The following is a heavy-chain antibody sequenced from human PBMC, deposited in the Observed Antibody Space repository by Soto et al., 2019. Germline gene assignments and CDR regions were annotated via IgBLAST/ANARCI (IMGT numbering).Heavy chain of an antibody. D-gene: IGHD3-22*01. CDR2: IYYSGST. J-gene: IGHJ4*02. V-gene: IGHV4-31*01. CDR1: GGSISSGGYY. CDR3: ARDRGDSSGYLDY. Sequence: QVQLQESGPGLVKPSQTLSLTCTVSGGSISSGGYYWSWIRQHPGKCLEWIGYIYYSGSTYYNPSLKSLVTIAVDTSKNQFSLKLSSVTAADTAVYYCARDRGDSSGYLDYWGQGTLVTVSS.